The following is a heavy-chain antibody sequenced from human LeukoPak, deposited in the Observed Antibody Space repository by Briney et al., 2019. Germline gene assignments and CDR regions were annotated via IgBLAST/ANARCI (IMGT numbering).Heavy chain of an antibody. Sequence: GGSLRLSCAASGFTFSSYSMNWVRQAPGKGLEWVSSISSSSSYIYYADSVKGRFTISRDNAKNSLYLQMNSLRAEDTAVYYCARVGRQNEAFDIWGQGTMVTVSS. CDR2: ISSSSSYI. J-gene: IGHJ3*02. CDR3: ARVGRQNEAFDI. CDR1: GFTFSSYS. V-gene: IGHV3-21*01.